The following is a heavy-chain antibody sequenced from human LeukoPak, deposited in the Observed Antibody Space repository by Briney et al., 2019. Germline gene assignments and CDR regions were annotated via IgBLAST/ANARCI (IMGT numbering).Heavy chain of an antibody. CDR2: IYNSGST. CDR3: ARSAIDAFDS. D-gene: IGHD6-25*01. J-gene: IGHJ3*02. V-gene: IGHV4-59*08. CDR1: GGSISSYY. Sequence: SETLSLTCTVSGGSISSYYWSWIRQPPGKGLECIGYIYNSGSTNYNPSLKSRVSISVDTSKNQFSLKLSSVTAADTAVYYCARSAIDAFDSWGQGTMVTVSS.